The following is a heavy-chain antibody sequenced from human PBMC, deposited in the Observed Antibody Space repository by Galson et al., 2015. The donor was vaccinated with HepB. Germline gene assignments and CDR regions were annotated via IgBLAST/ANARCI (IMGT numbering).Heavy chain of an antibody. CDR3: ARVDSSGYSNYFDY. V-gene: IGHV3-23*01. CDR2: ISGSGGST. J-gene: IGHJ4*02. D-gene: IGHD3-22*01. CDR1: GFTFSSYA. Sequence: SLRLSCAASGFTFSSYAMSWVRQAPGKGLEWVSAISGSGGSTYYADSVKGRFTISRDNSKNTLYLQMNSLRAEDTAVYYCARVDSSGYSNYFDYWGQGTLVTVSS.